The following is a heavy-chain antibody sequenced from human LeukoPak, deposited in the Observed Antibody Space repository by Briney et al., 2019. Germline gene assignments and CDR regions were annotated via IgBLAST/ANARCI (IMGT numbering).Heavy chain of an antibody. D-gene: IGHD6-25*01. J-gene: IGHJ5*02. CDR3: ARVVAAAGNNWFDP. Sequence: SETLSLTCTVSGGSISSSSYYWGWIRQPPGKRLEWIGSIYYSGSTYYNPSLKSRVTISIDTSKNQFSLKLNSVTAADTAVYYCARVVAAAGNNWFDPWGQGTLVTVSS. V-gene: IGHV4-39*07. CDR1: GGSISSSSYY. CDR2: IYYSGST.